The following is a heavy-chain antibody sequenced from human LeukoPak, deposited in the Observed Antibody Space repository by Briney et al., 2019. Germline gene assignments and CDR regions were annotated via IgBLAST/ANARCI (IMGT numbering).Heavy chain of an antibody. CDR2: ISGDGSVT. J-gene: IGHJ4*01. V-gene: IGHV3-74*01. Sequence: GGSLRLSCTASGFTLRNYWMHWVSQVPGKRLVWVSRISGDGSVTNYADSVQGRFTISRDNAKNILYLQINSLRSEDTAVYYCARYSSSSGGAAYYLDYWGHGTLVTVSS. D-gene: IGHD4-11*01. CDR1: GFTLRNYW. CDR3: ARYSSSSGGAAYYLDY.